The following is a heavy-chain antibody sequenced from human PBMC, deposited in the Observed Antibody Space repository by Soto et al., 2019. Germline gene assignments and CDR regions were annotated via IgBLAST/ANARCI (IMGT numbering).Heavy chain of an antibody. D-gene: IGHD1-26*01. CDR1: GDSVSSDRAA. CDR3: ARVKGTYSGSYHFDS. CDR2: TYYRSKWCN. J-gene: IGHJ4*02. Sequence: SQTLSLTCAISGDSVSSDRAAWNWIRQSPSRGLEWLGRTYYRSKWCNDYAVSVKSRITINPDTSKNQFSLQLKSVTPEDTALYYCARVKGTYSGSYHFDSWGQGTLVTVSS. V-gene: IGHV6-1*01.